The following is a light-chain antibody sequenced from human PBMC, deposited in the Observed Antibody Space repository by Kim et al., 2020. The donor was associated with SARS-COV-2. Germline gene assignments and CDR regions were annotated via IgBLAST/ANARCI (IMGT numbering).Light chain of an antibody. CDR1: SSDVGSYNL. V-gene: IGLV2-23*02. Sequence: QSALTQPASVSGSPGQSITISCTGASSDVGSYNLVSWYQQHPGKDPKLMIYEVNKRPSGISNRFAGSKSGNTASLTISGLQGEDEADYYCCSYAGFSTPHLVFGGGTQLTVL. CDR3: CSYAGFSTPHLV. J-gene: IGLJ2*01. CDR2: EVN.